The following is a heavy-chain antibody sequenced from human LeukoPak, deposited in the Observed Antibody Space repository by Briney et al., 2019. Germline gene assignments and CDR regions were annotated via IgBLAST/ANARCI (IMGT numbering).Heavy chain of an antibody. CDR3: ARTGTTKIQFDP. J-gene: IGHJ5*02. CDR1: GGTFSSYA. Sequence: SVKVSCKASGGTFSSYAISWVRQAPGQGLEWMGRIIPIFGTANYAQKFQGRVTITTDESTSTAYMELSSLRSEDSAVYYCARTGTTKIQFDPWGQGTLVTVSS. D-gene: IGHD1-7*01. CDR2: IIPIFGTA. V-gene: IGHV1-69*05.